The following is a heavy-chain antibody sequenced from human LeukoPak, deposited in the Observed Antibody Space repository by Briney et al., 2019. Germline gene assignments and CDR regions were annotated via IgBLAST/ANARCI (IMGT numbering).Heavy chain of an antibody. CDR1: GFTFSSYS. J-gene: IGHJ4*02. V-gene: IGHV3-48*04. CDR2: ISSSGSTI. D-gene: IGHD2-2*01. Sequence: PGGSLRLSCAASGFTFSSYSMNWVRQAPGKGLEWVSYISSSGSTIYYADSVKGRFTISRDNAKNSLYLQMNSLRAEDTAVYYCARDFDVVVPAAIIWGQGTLVTVSS. CDR3: ARDFDVVVPAAII.